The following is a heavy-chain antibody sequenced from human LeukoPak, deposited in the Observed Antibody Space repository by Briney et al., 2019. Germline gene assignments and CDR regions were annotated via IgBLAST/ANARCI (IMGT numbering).Heavy chain of an antibody. CDR1: GFTFSSYS. V-gene: IGHV3-21*01. Sequence: GGSLRLSCAASGFTFSSYSMNWVRQAPGKELEWVSSISSSSSYIYYADSVKGRFTISRDNAKNSLYLQMNSLRAEDTAVYYCARDRGDAFDIWGQGTMVTVSS. J-gene: IGHJ3*02. CDR2: ISSSSSYI. CDR3: ARDRGDAFDI. D-gene: IGHD3-10*01.